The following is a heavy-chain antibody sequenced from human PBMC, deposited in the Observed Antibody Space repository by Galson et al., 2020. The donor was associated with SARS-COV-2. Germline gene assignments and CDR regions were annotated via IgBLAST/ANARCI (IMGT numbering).Heavy chain of an antibody. J-gene: IGHJ2*01. D-gene: IGHD3-22*01. V-gene: IGHV3-53*04. CDR2: IYSDGGT. Sequence: GGSLRLSCAASGFTVRNNYMTWVRQAPGKGLECVSVIYSDGGTYYAESVKGRFTISRHNSNNTLYLQMNSLKTEDTAMYYCARVYYYDSSAFWVQRKKDWYFDLWGRGTLVTVSS. CDR3: ARVYYYDSSAFWVQRKKDWYFDL. CDR1: GFTVRNNY.